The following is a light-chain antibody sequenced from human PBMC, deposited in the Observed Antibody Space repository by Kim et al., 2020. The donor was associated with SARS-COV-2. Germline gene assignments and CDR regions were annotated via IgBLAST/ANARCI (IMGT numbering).Light chain of an antibody. CDR1: SLRVYY. CDR3: NSRDSSGNLVV. Sequence: ALGQPVRITCQGDSLRVYYASWYQQKPGQAPVLVIFGKNSRPSGIPDRFSGSSSGNTASLTITGSQAEDEADYYCNSRDSSGNLVVFGGGTKLTVL. V-gene: IGLV3-19*01. J-gene: IGLJ2*01. CDR2: GKN.